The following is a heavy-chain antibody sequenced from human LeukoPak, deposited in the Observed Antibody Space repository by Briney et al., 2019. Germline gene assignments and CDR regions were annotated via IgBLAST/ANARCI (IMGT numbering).Heavy chain of an antibody. Sequence: SETLSLTCTVSGGSISSSSYYWGWIRQPPGKGLEWIGSIYYSGSTYYYPSLKSRVTISVDTSKNQFSLKLSSVTAADTAVYYCARTPYCSGGSCGDYWGQGTLVTVSS. CDR1: GGSISSSSYY. CDR3: ARTPYCSGGSCGDY. V-gene: IGHV4-39*01. D-gene: IGHD2-15*01. J-gene: IGHJ4*02. CDR2: IYYSGST.